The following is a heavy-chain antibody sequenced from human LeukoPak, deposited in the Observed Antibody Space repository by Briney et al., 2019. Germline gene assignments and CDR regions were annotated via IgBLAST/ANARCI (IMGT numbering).Heavy chain of an antibody. CDR1: GYTFTSYG. J-gene: IGHJ6*02. V-gene: IGHV1-18*01. Sequence: GASVKVSCKASGYTFTSYGISWVRQAPGQGLEWMGWISAYNGNTNYAQKLQGRVTMTTDTSTSTAYMELRGLRSDDTAVYYCARDNALLWFGEFPNYYYGMDVWGQGTTVTVSS. CDR3: ARDNALLWFGEFPNYYYGMDV. CDR2: ISAYNGNT. D-gene: IGHD3-10*01.